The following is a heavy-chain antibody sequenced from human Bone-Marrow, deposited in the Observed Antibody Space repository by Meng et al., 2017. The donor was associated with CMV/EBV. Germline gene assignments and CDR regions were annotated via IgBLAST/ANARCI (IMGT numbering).Heavy chain of an antibody. CDR1: GFTVSSNY. D-gene: IGHD3-3*01. CDR2: IYSGGST. CDR3: ASRYYDFWSGYYSPYGMDV. J-gene: IGHJ6*02. V-gene: IGHV3-66*02. Sequence: GGSLRLSCAASGFTVSSNYMSWVRQAPGKGLELVSVIYSGGSTYYADSVKGRFTISRDNSKNTLYLQMNSLRAEDTAVYYCASRYYDFWSGYYSPYGMDVWGQGTTVTVSS.